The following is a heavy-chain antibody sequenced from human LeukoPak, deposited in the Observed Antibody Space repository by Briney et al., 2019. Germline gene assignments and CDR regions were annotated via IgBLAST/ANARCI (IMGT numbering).Heavy chain of an antibody. V-gene: IGHV1-69*04. CDR1: GGTFSSYA. D-gene: IGHD5-12*01. J-gene: IGHJ6*02. Sequence: EASVKVSCKASGGTFSSYAISWVRQAPGQGLEWMGRIIPILGIANYAQKFQGRVTITADKSTSTAYMELSSLRSEDTAVYYCARDRDSGYDYYYGMDVWGQGTTVTVSS. CDR3: ARDRDSGYDYYYGMDV. CDR2: IIPILGIA.